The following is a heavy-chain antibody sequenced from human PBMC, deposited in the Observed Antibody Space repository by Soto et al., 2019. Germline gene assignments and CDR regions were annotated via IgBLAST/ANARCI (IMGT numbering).Heavy chain of an antibody. CDR2: INPNSGGT. V-gene: IGHV1-2*02. CDR1: GYAFTGDY. D-gene: IGHD3-3*01. Sequence: SVKDSCKGAGYAFTGDYMHWVRQAPGQGLEWMGWINPNSGGTNYAQKFQGRVTMTRDTSISTAYMELSRLRSDDTAVYYCARLFGVVPRSLYGMDVWGQGTTVPVSS. CDR3: ARLFGVVPRSLYGMDV. J-gene: IGHJ6*02.